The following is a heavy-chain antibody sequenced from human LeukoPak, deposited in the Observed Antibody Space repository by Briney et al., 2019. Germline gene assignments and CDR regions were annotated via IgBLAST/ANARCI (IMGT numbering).Heavy chain of an antibody. D-gene: IGHD5-12*01. CDR1: GFTFSNYN. V-gene: IGHV3-21*01. J-gene: IGHJ4*02. Sequence: AGSLRLSCAASGFTFSNYNMKWVRPAPGKGREWVSSISSSSTYIYYADSVKGRFTISRDNAKNSLYLQMNSLRAEDTAVYYCARGAYSGYDRYFDYWGQGTLVTVSS. CDR3: ARGAYSGYDRYFDY. CDR2: ISSSSTYI.